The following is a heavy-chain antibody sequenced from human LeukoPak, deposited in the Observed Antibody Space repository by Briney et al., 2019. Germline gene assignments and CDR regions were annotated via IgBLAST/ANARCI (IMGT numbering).Heavy chain of an antibody. V-gene: IGHV1-2*02. D-gene: IGHD6-19*01. CDR3: ARVKGRGAVAAHY. CDR1: GYTFTGYY. Sequence: ASVKVSCKASGYTFTGYYMHWVRQAPGQGLEWMGWINPNSGGTNYAQKFQGRVTMTRDTSISTAYMELSRLRSDDTAVYYCARVKGRGAVAAHYWGQGTLVTVSS. J-gene: IGHJ4*02. CDR2: INPNSGGT.